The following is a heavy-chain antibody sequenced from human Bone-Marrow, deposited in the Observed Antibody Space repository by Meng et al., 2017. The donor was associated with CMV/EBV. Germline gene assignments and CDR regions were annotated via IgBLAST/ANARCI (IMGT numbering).Heavy chain of an antibody. Sequence: SETLSLTCAVYGGSFSGYYWSWIRQPPGKGLEWIGEINHSGSTNYNPSLKSRVTISVDTSKNQFSLKLISATAADTTVYYCARGIRRYCISTSCYTGYFQHWGQGTLVTVSS. V-gene: IGHV4-34*01. CDR2: INHSGST. D-gene: IGHD2-2*02. CDR3: ARGIRRYCISTSCYTGYFQH. J-gene: IGHJ1*01. CDR1: GGSFSGYY.